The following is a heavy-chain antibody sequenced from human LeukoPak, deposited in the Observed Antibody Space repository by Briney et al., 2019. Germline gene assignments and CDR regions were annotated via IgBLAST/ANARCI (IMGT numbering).Heavy chain of an antibody. J-gene: IGHJ6*03. CDR3: ARGSVHDFWSGYLRNYYYMDV. V-gene: IGHV4-39*07. D-gene: IGHD3-3*01. CDR1: GGSISSSSYY. Sequence: SSETLSLTCTVSGGSISSSSYYWGWIRQPPGKGLEWTGSIYYSGSTYYNPSLKSRVTISVDTSKNQFSLKLSSVTAADTAVYYCARGSVHDFWSGYLRNYYYMDVWGKGTTVTISS. CDR2: IYYSGST.